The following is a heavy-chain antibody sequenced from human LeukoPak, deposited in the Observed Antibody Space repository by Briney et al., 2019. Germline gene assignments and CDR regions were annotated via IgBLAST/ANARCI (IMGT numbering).Heavy chain of an antibody. Sequence: SETLSLTCTVSGASISISSYYWGWIRQTPGKGLEWIGTIYYSGSTYYNPSLNSRVSISVDTSKNQFSLQLSSVTAADTAMYYCARGLLYTKSFARTWFDPWGQGTLVTVSS. J-gene: IGHJ5*02. CDR2: IYYSGST. D-gene: IGHD2-2*02. V-gene: IGHV4-39*01. CDR3: ARGLLYTKSFARTWFDP. CDR1: GASISISSYY.